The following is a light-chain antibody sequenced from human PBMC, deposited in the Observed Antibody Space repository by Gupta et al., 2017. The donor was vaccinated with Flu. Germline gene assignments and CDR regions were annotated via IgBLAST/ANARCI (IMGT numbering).Light chain of an antibody. Sequence: DIQLTQSPSTLSASVGDRVTITCRASKSISSWLAWYQQKPGKAPKPLIYKASSLESGVPSRFSGSESGTEFTLTISSLQPDDFATYYCQQYNSYSSTWTFGQGTKVEIK. CDR2: KAS. J-gene: IGKJ1*01. V-gene: IGKV1-5*03. CDR3: QQYNSYSSTWT. CDR1: KSISSW.